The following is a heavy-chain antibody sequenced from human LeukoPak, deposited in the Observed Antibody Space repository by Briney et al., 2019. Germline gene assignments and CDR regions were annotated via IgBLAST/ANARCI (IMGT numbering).Heavy chain of an antibody. CDR3: ARGQSYCGADCYSD. V-gene: IGHV3-66*01. D-gene: IGHD2-21*02. CDR2: IYTGCST. CDR1: GFSLNHYH. J-gene: IGHJ4*02. Sequence: PGGSLSLSCAASGFSLNHYHMTCIRQTPGKGQEWVTVIYTGCSTNYGDSVKGRFTISRDNSKNTLYLQMNSLRADDTAIYYCARGQSYCGADCYSDWGQGTLVTVSS.